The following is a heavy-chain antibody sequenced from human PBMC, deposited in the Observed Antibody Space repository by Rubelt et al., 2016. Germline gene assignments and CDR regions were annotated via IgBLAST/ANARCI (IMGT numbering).Heavy chain of an antibody. J-gene: IGHJ2*01. CDR3: ARHFDYDFWSGLPRFGWYVDL. V-gene: IGHV4-59*08. CDR2: IYYSGST. CDR1: GGSISSYY. D-gene: IGHD3-3*01. Sequence: QVQLQESGPGLVKPSETLSLTCTVSGGSISSYYWSWIRQPPGKGLEWIGYIYYSGSTNYNPSLKSRVPISVDTSKNQFSLRLSCVTAADTAVDYCARHFDYDFWSGLPRFGWYVDLWGRGTLVTVSS.